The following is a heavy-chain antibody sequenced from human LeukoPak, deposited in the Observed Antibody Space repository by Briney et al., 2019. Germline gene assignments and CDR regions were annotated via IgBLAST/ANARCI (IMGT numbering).Heavy chain of an antibody. D-gene: IGHD3-22*01. V-gene: IGHV3-30*02. J-gene: IGHJ4*02. CDR1: GFTFSSYG. CDR3: AKASSVANYYDAARYY. Sequence: RSGGSLRLSCAASGFTFSSYGMHWVRQAPGKGLEWVAFIRYDGSNKYYADSVKGRFTISRDNSKNTLYLQMNSLRAEDTAVYYCAKASSVANYYDAARYYWGQGTLVTVSS. CDR2: IRYDGSNK.